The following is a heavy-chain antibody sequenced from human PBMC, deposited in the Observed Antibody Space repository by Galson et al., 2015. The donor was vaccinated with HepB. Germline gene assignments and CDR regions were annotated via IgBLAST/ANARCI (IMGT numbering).Heavy chain of an antibody. J-gene: IGHJ4*02. CDR2: ISYDGSNK. V-gene: IGHV3-30*18. Sequence: SLRLSCAASGFTFRDSWMSWVRQAPGKGLEWVAVISYDGSNKYYADSVKGRFTISRDNSKNTLYLQMNSLRAEDTAVYYCAKEFQLSFGGSYSHLDYWGQGTLVTVSS. CDR3: AKEFQLSFGGSYSHLDY. D-gene: IGHD1-26*01. CDR1: GFTFRDSW.